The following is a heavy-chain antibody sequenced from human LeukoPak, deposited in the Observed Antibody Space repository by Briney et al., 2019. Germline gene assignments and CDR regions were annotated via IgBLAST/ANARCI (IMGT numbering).Heavy chain of an antibody. J-gene: IGHJ1*01. CDR3: ATGGNFYYSH. CDR1: GFTFSSYA. D-gene: IGHD4-11*01. V-gene: IGHV3-30-3*01. CDR2: ISYDGSNK. Sequence: GRSLRLSCAASGFTFSSYAMHWVRQAPGKGLEWVAVISYDGSNKYYADSVKGRFTISRDNSKNTLYLQMNSLRAEDTAVYSCATGGNFYYSHWGQGTLVTVSS.